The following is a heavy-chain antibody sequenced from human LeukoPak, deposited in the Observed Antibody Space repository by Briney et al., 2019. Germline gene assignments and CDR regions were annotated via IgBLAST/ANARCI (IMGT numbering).Heavy chain of an antibody. J-gene: IGHJ6*02. CDR3: AKARIVVVVAPSGGMDV. V-gene: IGHV3-23*01. CDR1: GFTFSSYA. D-gene: IGHD2-15*01. Sequence: GGSLRLSCAASGFTFSSYAMSWVRQAPGKGLEWVSAISGSDGSTYYADSVKGRFTISRDNSKNTLYLQMNSLRAEDTAVYYCAKARIVVVVAPSGGMDVWGQGTTVTVSS. CDR2: ISGSDGST.